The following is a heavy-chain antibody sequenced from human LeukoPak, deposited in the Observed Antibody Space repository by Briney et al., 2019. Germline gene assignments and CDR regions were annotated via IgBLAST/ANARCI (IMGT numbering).Heavy chain of an antibody. CDR1: GFIVSNNY. D-gene: IGHD3-22*01. CDR2: IYTGGGT. V-gene: IGHV3-53*01. Sequence: GKSLRLSCAVSGFIVSNNYMSWVRQAPGKGLEWVSVIYTGGGTFYSDSVKGRFTNSRDYSKNTLYLQMNSLRADDTAVYYCARDSSGPAFWGQGTLVTVSS. CDR3: ARDSSGPAF. J-gene: IGHJ4*02.